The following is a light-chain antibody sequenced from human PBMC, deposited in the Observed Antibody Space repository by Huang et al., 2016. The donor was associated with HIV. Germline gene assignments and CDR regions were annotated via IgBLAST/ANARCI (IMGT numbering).Light chain of an antibody. CDR1: QDISNY. CDR2: DAS. J-gene: IGKJ3*01. V-gene: IGKV1-33*01. Sequence: DIQMTQSPSSLSASVRDRVTITCQASQDISNYLSWYQHKPGKAPKLLIYDASNLETGVPSRFSGSGSGTDFTFTISSLQAEDVATYYCQQYDDLPFSFGPGTKVDLK. CDR3: QQYDDLPFS.